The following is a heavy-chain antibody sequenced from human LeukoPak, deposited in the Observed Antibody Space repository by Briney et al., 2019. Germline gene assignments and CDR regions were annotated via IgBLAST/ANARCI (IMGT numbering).Heavy chain of an antibody. D-gene: IGHD2-2*01. CDR1: GYTFTSYY. CDR2: INPSGGST. J-gene: IGHJ5*02. V-gene: IGHV1-46*01. Sequence: ASVKVSCKASGYTFTSYYMHWVRQAPGQGLEWMGIINPSGGSTSYAQKFQGRVTMTRDTSTSTVYMELSGLRSEDTAVYYCARDYCSSTSCPTLPGWFDPWGQGTLVTVSS. CDR3: ARDYCSSTSCPTLPGWFDP.